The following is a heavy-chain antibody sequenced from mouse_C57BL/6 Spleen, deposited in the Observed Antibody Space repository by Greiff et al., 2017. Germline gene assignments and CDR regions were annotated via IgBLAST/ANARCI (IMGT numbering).Heavy chain of an antibody. J-gene: IGHJ4*01. CDR3: TRGGGNYVDAMDY. CDR1: GFTFSSYA. D-gene: IGHD2-1*01. Sequence: EVHLVESGEGLVKPGGSLKLSCAASGFTFSSYAMSWVRQTPEKRLEWVAYISSGGDYIYYADTVKGRFTISRDNARNTLYLQLSRLKSEDTAMYYGTRGGGNYVDAMDYWGQGTSVTVSS. V-gene: IGHV5-9-1*02. CDR2: ISSGGDYI.